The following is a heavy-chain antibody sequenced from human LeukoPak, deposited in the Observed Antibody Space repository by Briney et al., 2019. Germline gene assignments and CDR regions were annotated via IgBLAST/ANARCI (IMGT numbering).Heavy chain of an antibody. Sequence: QTLSLTCAISGDSVSNNSVAWDWIRQSPSRGLEWLGRTYYRSMWYHDYAASVISRITITPDTSKNQFSLHLNSVTPEDTAVYYCARGVSNSFDLWGQGTLVTVSS. D-gene: IGHD4-11*01. CDR1: GDSVSNNSVA. CDR3: ARGVSNSFDL. CDR2: TYYRSMWYH. V-gene: IGHV6-1*01. J-gene: IGHJ4*02.